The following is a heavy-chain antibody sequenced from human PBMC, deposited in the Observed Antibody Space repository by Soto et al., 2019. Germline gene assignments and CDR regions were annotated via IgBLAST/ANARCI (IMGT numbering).Heavy chain of an antibody. J-gene: IGHJ6*02. CDR2: ISGYNGKT. Sequence: QVQLVQSGAEVKKPGASVKVSCKSSGYTFSMSGISWVRQAPGQVIEWMGWISGYNGKTNYEQKFQDRVTMTTDTSTNMAYMELRSLRSDDTAVYYCAREGPRPYYYYGMDVWGQGPTVTVSS. CDR3: AREGPRPYYYYGMDV. CDR1: GYTFSMSG. V-gene: IGHV1-18*01.